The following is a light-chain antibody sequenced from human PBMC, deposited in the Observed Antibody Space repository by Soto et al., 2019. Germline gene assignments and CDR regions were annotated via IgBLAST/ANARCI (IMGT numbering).Light chain of an antibody. Sequence: DIVMTQSPDSLAVSLGERATINCKSSQSVLYSSNNKNFLAWYQQKPGQPPKLLIYWASTRESGVPYRVSGSGSGTDFTLTISSLQAEDVAVYYCQQYYCTPYTFGQGTKLEIK. CDR3: QQYYCTPYT. J-gene: IGKJ2*01. CDR2: WAS. V-gene: IGKV4-1*01. CDR1: QSVLYSSNNKNF.